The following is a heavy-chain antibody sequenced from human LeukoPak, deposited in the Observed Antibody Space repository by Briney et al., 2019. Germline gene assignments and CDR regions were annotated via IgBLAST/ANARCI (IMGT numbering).Heavy chain of an antibody. CDR2: IYYSGST. D-gene: IGHD3-3*01. J-gene: IGHJ3*02. CDR3: ARDGGGTIFGVVTMGAFDI. V-gene: IGHV4-59*01. Sequence: SETLSLTCTVSGGSISSYYRSWIRQPPGKGLEWIGYIYYSGSTNYNPSLKSRVTISVDTSKNQFSLKLSSVTAADTAVYYCARDGGGTIFGVVTMGAFDIWGQGTMVTVSS. CDR1: GGSISSYY.